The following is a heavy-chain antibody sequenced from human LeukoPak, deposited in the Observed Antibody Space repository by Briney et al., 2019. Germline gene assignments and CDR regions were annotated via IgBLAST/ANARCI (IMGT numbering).Heavy chain of an antibody. D-gene: IGHD3-22*01. Sequence: PGRSLRLSCAASGFTFDDYAMHWVRQAPGKGLEWVSGISWNSGSIGYADSVKGRFTISRDNAKNSLYLQMNSLRAEDTALYYCAKGKTYYYDSSGYSKRYYFDYWGQGTLVTVSS. V-gene: IGHV3-9*01. CDR3: AKGKTYYYDSSGYSKRYYFDY. CDR2: ISWNSGSI. CDR1: GFTFDDYA. J-gene: IGHJ4*02.